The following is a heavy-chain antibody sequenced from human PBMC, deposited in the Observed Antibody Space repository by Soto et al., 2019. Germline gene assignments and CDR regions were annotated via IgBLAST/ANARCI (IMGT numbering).Heavy chain of an antibody. V-gene: IGHV4-30-4*01. Sequence: SETLSLTCTVSGGSISSGDYYWSWIRQPPGKGLDWIGYIYYSGSTFYNPSLKNRVTISLDTYKIQFSLKLSSVTAADTALYYCVRQRGANCFDPWGQGPLVTVS. CDR2: IYYSGST. J-gene: IGHJ5*02. D-gene: IGHD6-25*01. CDR1: GGSISSGDYY. CDR3: VRQRGANCFDP.